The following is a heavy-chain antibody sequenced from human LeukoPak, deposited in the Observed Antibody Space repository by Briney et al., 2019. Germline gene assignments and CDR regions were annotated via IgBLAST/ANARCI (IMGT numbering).Heavy chain of an antibody. D-gene: IGHD3-3*01. CDR1: GGSTSSSNYY. V-gene: IGHV4-39*01. Sequence: PSETLSLTCTVSGGSTSSSNYYWGWLRQPPGKGLEWIGGIHYSGNTYYNPSLKSRVTISVATSKNQFSLKLSSVTAADTAVYYCARLGAGPTYYDFWSGYSSFYFDYWGQGTLVTVSS. CDR2: IHYSGNT. CDR3: ARLGAGPTYYDFWSGYSSFYFDY. J-gene: IGHJ4*02.